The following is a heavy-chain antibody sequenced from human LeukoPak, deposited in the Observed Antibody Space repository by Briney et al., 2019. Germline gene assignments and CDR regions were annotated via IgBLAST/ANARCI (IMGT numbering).Heavy chain of an antibody. D-gene: IGHD4-23*01. V-gene: IGHV3-7*01. CDR2: IKQDGSEK. CDR3: AISSPVATVGY. CDR1: GVTFSSYW. Sequence: GGSLRLSCADSGVTFSSYWISWVRQAPGKGLEWVANIKQDGSEKYYVASVRGRFTISRDNAKNSLYLQMNSLRAEDTAVYYCAISSPVATVGYWGQGTLVTGAS. J-gene: IGHJ4*02.